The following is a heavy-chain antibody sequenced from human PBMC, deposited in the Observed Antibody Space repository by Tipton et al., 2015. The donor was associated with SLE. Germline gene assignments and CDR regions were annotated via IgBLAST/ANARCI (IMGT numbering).Heavy chain of an antibody. CDR1: GYSISSGYY. CDR2: IYHSGST. J-gene: IGHJ4*02. D-gene: IGHD3-22*01. CDR3: ARASTPNSYDCSGFYLSFYFDY. Sequence: TLSLTCTVSGYSISSGYYWGWIRQPPGKGLEWIGSIYHSGSTYYNPSLKSRVTISVDTSKNQFSLKLSSVTAADTAVYYCARASTPNSYDCSGFYLSFYFDYWGQGTQVTVSS. V-gene: IGHV4-38-2*02.